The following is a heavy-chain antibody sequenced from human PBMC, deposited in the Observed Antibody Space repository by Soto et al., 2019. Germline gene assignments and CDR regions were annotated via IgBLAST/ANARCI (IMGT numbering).Heavy chain of an antibody. V-gene: IGHV4-4*02. Sequence: SETLSLTCAVSGGSISSSNWWSWVRQPPGKGLGWIGEIYHSVSTNYNPSLKSRVTISVDKSKNQFSLKLSSVTAADTAVYYCARDIPIFGVVIPPPSSGMDVWGQGTTVTVSS. D-gene: IGHD3-3*01. CDR1: GGSISSSNW. CDR3: ARDIPIFGVVIPPPSSGMDV. CDR2: IYHSVST. J-gene: IGHJ6*02.